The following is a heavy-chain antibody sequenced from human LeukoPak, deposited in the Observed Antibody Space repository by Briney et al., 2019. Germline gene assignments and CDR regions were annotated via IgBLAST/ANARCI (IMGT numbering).Heavy chain of an antibody. CDR3: AREVGAVDI. J-gene: IGHJ3*02. Sequence: PGGSLRLSCAASGFTFSVYAMTCVRQAPGKGLEWVSVISADSGTTYYADSVKGRFTISRDNSENTVYLQMTSLRADDTAVYYCAREVGAVDIWGHGTLVTVSS. CDR1: GFTFSVYA. CDR2: ISADSGTT. V-gene: IGHV3-23*01.